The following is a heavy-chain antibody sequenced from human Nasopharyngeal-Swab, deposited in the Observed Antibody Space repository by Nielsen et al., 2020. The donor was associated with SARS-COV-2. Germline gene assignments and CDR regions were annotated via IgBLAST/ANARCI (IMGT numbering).Heavy chain of an antibody. CDR3: ARASYDFWSGYYLADYMDV. CDR2: LYTSGTT. V-gene: IGHV4-61*02. D-gene: IGHD3-3*01. J-gene: IGHJ6*03. Sequence: RQAPGKGLEWIGRLYTSGTTNYNPSLKSRVTISVDTSKNQFSLKLSSVTAADTAVYYCARASYDFWSGYYLADYMDVWGKGTTVTVSS.